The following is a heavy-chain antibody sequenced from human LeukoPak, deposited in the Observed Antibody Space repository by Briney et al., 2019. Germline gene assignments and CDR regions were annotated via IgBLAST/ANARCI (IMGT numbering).Heavy chain of an antibody. D-gene: IGHD1-26*01. V-gene: IGHV3-7*01. J-gene: IGHJ4*02. CDR2: INHNGNVN. Sequence: GGSLRLSCAASGFTFSSYWMNWARQAPGKGLEWVASINHNGNVNYYVDSVKGRFTISRDNARNSVYLQMASLRVEDTAVYYCARDPVEWELLLDYWGQGTLVTVSS. CDR1: GFTFSSYW. CDR3: ARDPVEWELLLDY.